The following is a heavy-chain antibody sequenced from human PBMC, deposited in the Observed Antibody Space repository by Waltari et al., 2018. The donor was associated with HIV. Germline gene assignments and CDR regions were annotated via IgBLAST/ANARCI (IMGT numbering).Heavy chain of an antibody. CDR2: IGVGETTT. V-gene: IGHV3-48*04. J-gene: IGHJ6*02. Sequence: EVQLVESGGDLIQPGGSLRLSCVASGFTLSYYIINWVRQAPGKGLEGVSYIGVGETTTHYADSVKGRFTISRDNAENSVFLHMNSLTAEDSGVYYCARDPTAGLDVWGQGTAVTVSS. CDR1: GFTLSYYI. CDR3: ARDPTAGLDV.